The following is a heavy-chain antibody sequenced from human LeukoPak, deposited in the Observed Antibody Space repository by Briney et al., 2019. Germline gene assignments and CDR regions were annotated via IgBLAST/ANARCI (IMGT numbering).Heavy chain of an antibody. CDR1: GLTFSSYA. Sequence: GGSLRLSCAASGLTFSSYAMSWVRQAPGKGLEWVSTISGSGGSTYYADSVKGRFTVSRDNSKNTLYLQMNSLRAEDTAVYFCATGKAHIVVVPAAMSSWGQGTLVTVSS. V-gene: IGHV3-23*01. J-gene: IGHJ5*02. CDR3: ATGKAHIVVVPAAMSS. D-gene: IGHD2-2*01. CDR2: ISGSGGST.